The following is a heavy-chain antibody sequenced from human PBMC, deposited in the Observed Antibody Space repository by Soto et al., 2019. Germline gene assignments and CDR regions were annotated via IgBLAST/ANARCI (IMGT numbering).Heavy chain of an antibody. D-gene: IGHD3-22*01. V-gene: IGHV3-74*01. CDR3: ARGFHDSSVHTVGY. Sequence: PGGSLRLSCAASGFTFSNYWMHWVRQAPGKGLVWVSRINSDGSSTSYAGSVKGRFTISRDNAKNSLYLQMNSLRAEDTAVYYCARGFHDSSVHTVGYWGQGTLVTVSS. J-gene: IGHJ4*02. CDR2: INSDGSST. CDR1: GFTFSNYW.